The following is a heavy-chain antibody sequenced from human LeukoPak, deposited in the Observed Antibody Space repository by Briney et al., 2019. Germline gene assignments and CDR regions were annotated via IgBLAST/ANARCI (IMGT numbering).Heavy chain of an antibody. V-gene: IGHV1-2*06. CDR2: INPNNGGT. CDR3: AGEDNSSGYRPFDI. J-gene: IGHJ3*02. Sequence: ASVKVSCTASGYTFTGYYIHWVRQAPGQGLEWMGRINPNNGGTNYAQKFQGRVTMTRDMSMSTAYMELSRLRFDDTAVYYCAGEDNSSGYRPFDIWGQGTMVTVPS. D-gene: IGHD3-22*01. CDR1: GYTFTGYY.